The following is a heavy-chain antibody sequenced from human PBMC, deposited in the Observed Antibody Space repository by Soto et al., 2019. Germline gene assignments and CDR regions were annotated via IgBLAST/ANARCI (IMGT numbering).Heavy chain of an antibody. Sequence: GGSLRLSCAASGFTFSDYYMSWIRQAPGKGLEWVSYISSSGSTIYYADSVKGRFTISRDNAKNSLYLKMNSLRAEDTAVYYCARVSNDFWSGLNGYWGQGTLVTVSS. CDR3: ARVSNDFWSGLNGY. CDR1: GFTFSDYY. D-gene: IGHD3-3*01. CDR2: ISSSGSTI. J-gene: IGHJ4*02. V-gene: IGHV3-11*01.